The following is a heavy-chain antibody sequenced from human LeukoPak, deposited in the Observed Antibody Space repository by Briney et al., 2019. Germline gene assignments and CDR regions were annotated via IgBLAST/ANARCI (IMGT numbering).Heavy chain of an antibody. CDR3: ARVNSNNFDY. CDR2: ISYDGNNE. V-gene: IGHV3-30-3*01. CDR1: GFTFSTFA. D-gene: IGHD1/OR15-1a*01. Sequence: PGGSLRLSCAASGFTFSTFAMHWVRQAPGKGLEWVAVISYDGNNEYNADSVKGRFTISRDNSKNTLYLQMNSLRVEDTAVYYCARVNSNNFDYWGQGTLVTVPS. J-gene: IGHJ4*02.